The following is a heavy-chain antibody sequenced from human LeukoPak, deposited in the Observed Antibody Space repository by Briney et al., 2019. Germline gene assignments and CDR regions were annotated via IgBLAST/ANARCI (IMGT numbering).Heavy chain of an antibody. V-gene: IGHV3-7*01. CDR1: GFTFSSYW. CDR2: VNQDGSKQ. CDR3: ARERNSGYDSSGYLDY. D-gene: IGHD3-22*01. Sequence: GGSLRLSCTASGFTFSSYWMSWVRQAAGKGLEWVANVNQDGSKQYYADSVKGRFTTSRDNAKNTLYLQMSSLRAEDTAVYYCARERNSGYDSSGYLDYWGQGTLVTVSS. J-gene: IGHJ4*02.